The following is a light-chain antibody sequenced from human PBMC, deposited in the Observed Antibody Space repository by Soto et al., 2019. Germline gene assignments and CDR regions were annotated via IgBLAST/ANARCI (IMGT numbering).Light chain of an antibody. CDR1: SSNIGSNY. CDR2: RNN. J-gene: IGLJ1*01. V-gene: IGLV1-47*01. Sequence: QSALTQPPSASGSPGQWVTISCSGSSSNIGSNYVYWYQQLPGTAPKLLIYRNNQRPSGVPDRFSGSKSGTSASLAISGLRSEDEADYYCAAWDDSLSGYVFGTGTKVTV. CDR3: AAWDDSLSGYV.